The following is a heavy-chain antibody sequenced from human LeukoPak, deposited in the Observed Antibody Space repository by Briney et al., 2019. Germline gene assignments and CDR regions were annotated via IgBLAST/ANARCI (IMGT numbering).Heavy chain of an antibody. CDR1: GGSISSSSYS. Sequence: SETPSLTCTVSGGSISSSSYSWGWIRQPPGKGLEWIETIYYSGGTYFNPSLKSRVTISVDTSKNQFSLKLSSVTAADTAVYYCARQSDCSSSSCYTSAFDIWGQGTMVTVSS. V-gene: IGHV4-39*01. CDR2: IYYSGGT. CDR3: ARQSDCSSSSCYTSAFDI. J-gene: IGHJ3*02. D-gene: IGHD2-2*02.